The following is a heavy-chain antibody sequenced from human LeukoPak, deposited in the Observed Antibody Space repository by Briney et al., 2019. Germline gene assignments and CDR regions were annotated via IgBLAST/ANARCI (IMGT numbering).Heavy chain of an antibody. CDR3: AKDVSPMMVVTFHH. V-gene: IGHV3-23*01. CDR2: ISGSGGST. CDR1: GFTFSSYA. Sequence: GGSLRLSCAASGFTFSSYAMSWVRQAPGKGLEWVSVISGSGGSTYYADSVKGRFTISRDNSKNTLYLQMNSLRAEDTAVYYCAKDVSPMMVVTFHHWGQGTLVTVSS. J-gene: IGHJ1*01. D-gene: IGHD3-22*01.